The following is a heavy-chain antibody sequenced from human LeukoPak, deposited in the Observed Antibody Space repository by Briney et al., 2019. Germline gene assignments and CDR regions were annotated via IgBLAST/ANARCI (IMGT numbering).Heavy chain of an antibody. V-gene: IGHV1-24*01. CDR2: FDPEDGET. D-gene: IGHD2-15*01. Sequence: ASVKVSCKVSGYTLTELSMHWVRQAPGKGLEWMGGFDPEDGETIYAQKFQGRVTMTADRSTTTAYMELRSLRSDDTAVYCCARDIATVVHQDWGQGTLVTVSS. CDR1: GYTLTELS. J-gene: IGHJ4*02. CDR3: ARDIATVVHQD.